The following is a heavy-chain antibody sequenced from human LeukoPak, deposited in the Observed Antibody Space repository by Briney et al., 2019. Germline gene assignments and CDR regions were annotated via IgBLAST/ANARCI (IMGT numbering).Heavy chain of an antibody. CDR2: LKSKTNGGTA. CDR3: TTYTYTSGSFNS. D-gene: IGHD3-10*01. V-gene: IGHV3-15*01. Sequence: GGSLRLSCAASGFTFSDHWMSWVRQAPGKGLQWVGRLKSKTNGGTADYAAPVKGRFTLSRDDSENTLYLQMDSLQTEDTAVYFCTTYTYTSGSFNSWGQGTLVTISS. J-gene: IGHJ5*01. CDR1: GFTFSDHW.